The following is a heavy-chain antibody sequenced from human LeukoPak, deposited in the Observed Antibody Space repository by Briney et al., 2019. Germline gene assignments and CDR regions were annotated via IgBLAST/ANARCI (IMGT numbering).Heavy chain of an antibody. V-gene: IGHV4-59*08. CDR2: IYYSGST. CDR1: GVSISSYY. J-gene: IGHJ3*02. D-gene: IGHD6-19*01. CDR3: ARHAYLAVAGVPCYAFDI. Sequence: PSETLSLTCTVSGVSISSYYWSWIRQPPGKGLEWIGYIYYSGSTNYNPSLKSRVTISVDTSKNQFSLKLSSVTAADTAVYYCARHAYLAVAGVPCYAFDIWGQGTMVTVSS.